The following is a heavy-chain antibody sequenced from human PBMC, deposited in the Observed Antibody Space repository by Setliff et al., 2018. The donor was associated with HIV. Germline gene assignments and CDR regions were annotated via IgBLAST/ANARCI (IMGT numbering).Heavy chain of an antibody. CDR2: ITWKSGVL. V-gene: IGHV3-9*01. Sequence: PGGSLRLSCEGSGFTFDNYAMHWVRQRPGKDLEWVSGITWKSGVLGYAASVKGRFTISRDNARSSLHLQMNSLATEDTALYFCVKGGALAGQFFYYMPVWGKGTTVTVSS. CDR1: GFTFDNYA. CDR3: VKGGALAGQFFYYMPV. D-gene: IGHD6-19*01. J-gene: IGHJ6*04.